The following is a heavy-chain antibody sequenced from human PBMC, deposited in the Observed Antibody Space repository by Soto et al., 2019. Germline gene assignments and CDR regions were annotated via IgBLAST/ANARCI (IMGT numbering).Heavy chain of an antibody. CDR2: ISYDGNNK. J-gene: IGHJ4*02. CDR3: ARGPDPVRGHRCDY. Sequence: GGSLRLSCAASGFDFSRHGMHWVRQAPGRGLEWVAVISYDGNNKDYADSVEGRLTISRDNSRNTLDLQMNSLAGEDAALCLCARGPDPVRGHRCDYWGLGTLVTVSP. V-gene: IGHV3-30*03. D-gene: IGHD3-10*01. CDR1: GFDFSRHG.